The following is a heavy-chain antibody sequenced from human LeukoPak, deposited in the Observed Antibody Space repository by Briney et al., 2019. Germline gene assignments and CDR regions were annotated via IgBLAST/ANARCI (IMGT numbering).Heavy chain of an antibody. V-gene: IGHV1-24*01. CDR3: ATDLEFPDAFDI. Sequence: ASVKVSCTVSGYTLTELSMHWVRQAPGKGLEWMGGFDPEDGETIYAQKFQGRVTMTEDTSTDTAYMELSSLRSEDTAVYYCATDLEFPDAFDIWGQGTMVTVSS. D-gene: IGHD3-3*01. J-gene: IGHJ3*02. CDR2: FDPEDGET. CDR1: GYTLTELS.